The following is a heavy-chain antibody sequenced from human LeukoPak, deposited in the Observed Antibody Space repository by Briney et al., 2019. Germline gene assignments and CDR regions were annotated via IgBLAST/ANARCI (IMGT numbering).Heavy chain of an antibody. D-gene: IGHD4-17*01. CDR1: GGSISSYY. CDR2: IYTSGST. CDR3: ARVDLYGAVDAFDI. J-gene: IGHJ3*02. V-gene: IGHV4-4*07. Sequence: SETLSLTCTVSGGSISSYYWSWIRQPAGKGLEWIGRIYTSGSTNYNPSLKGRVTMSVDTSKNQFSLKLSSVTAADTAVYYCARVDLYGAVDAFDIWGQGTMVTVSS.